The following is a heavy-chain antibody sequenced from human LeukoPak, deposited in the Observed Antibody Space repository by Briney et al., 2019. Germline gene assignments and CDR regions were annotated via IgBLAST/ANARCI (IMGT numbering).Heavy chain of an antibody. CDR2: ISSGRSVM. CDR3: AGGVCGYNAFDY. Sequence: GGSLRLSCAASGFTFSAYGMSWVRQAPGKGLEWISHISSGRSVMNYADSVKGRFTISRDNGKNLVYLQMNSLRDEDTAVYYCAGGVCGYNAFDYWGQGTLVSVSS. CDR1: GFTFSAYG. J-gene: IGHJ4*02. D-gene: IGHD3-10*01. V-gene: IGHV3-48*02.